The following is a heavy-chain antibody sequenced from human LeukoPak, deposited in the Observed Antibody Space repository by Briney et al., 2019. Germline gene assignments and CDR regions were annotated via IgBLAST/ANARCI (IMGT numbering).Heavy chain of an antibody. Sequence: GGSLRLSCAASGFTFSTYAMTWVRQAPGKGLEWVSGISAGGDRTYYADSVKGRFTISSDNSKNTLYLQMNSLRAEDTAEYYCARSTVGTSCCTAVDYWGQGTLVTVSS. J-gene: IGHJ4*02. CDR3: ARSTVGTSCCTAVDY. CDR1: GFTFSTYA. D-gene: IGHD1-26*01. V-gene: IGHV3-23*01. CDR2: ISAGGDRT.